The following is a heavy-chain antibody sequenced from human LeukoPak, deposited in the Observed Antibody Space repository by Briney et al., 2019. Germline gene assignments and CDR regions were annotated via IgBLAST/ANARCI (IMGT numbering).Heavy chain of an antibody. CDR2: IYYSGST. J-gene: IGHJ6*02. CDR1: GGSISSSSYY. D-gene: IGHD2-15*01. CDR3: ARDWGLHGYCSGGSCYRYGMDV. V-gene: IGHV4-39*07. Sequence: SETLSLTCTVSGGSISSSSYYWGWIRQPPGKGLEWIGSIYYSGSTYYNPSLKSRVTISVDTSKNQFSLKLSSVTAADTAVYYCARDWGLHGYCSGGSCYRYGMDVWGQGTTVTVSS.